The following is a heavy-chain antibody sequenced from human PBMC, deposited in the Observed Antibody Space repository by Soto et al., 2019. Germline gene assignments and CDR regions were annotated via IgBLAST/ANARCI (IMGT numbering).Heavy chain of an antibody. CDR1: GFTFSSYG. CDR2: ISYDGSNK. V-gene: IGHV3-30*18. Sequence: AGGSLRLSCAASGFTFSSYGMHWVRQAPGKGLEWVAVISYDGSNKYYADSVKGRFTISRDNSKNTLYLQMNSLRAEDTAVYYCAEERFGSLRLKYYYYGMDVWGQGTTVTVSS. J-gene: IGHJ6*02. CDR3: AEERFGSLRLKYYYYGMDV. D-gene: IGHD3-10*01.